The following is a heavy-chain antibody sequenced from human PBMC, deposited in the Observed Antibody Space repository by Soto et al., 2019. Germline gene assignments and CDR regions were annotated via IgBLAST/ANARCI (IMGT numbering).Heavy chain of an antibody. V-gene: IGHV4-4*02. Sequence: PSETLSLTCAVSVVSISSSNWWRWVRQPPGKGLEWIGEIYHSGSTNYNPSLKSRVTISVDKSKNQFSLKLSSVTAADTAVYYCARDGLGWDGYPDYWGQGTLVTVSS. D-gene: IGHD5-18*01. J-gene: IGHJ4*02. CDR1: VVSISSSNW. CDR2: IYHSGST. CDR3: ARDGLGWDGYPDY.